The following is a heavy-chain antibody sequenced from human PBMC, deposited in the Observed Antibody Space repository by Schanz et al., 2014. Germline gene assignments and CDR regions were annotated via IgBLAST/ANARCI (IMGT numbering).Heavy chain of an antibody. CDR2: INPSSGTT. Sequence: QVQLVQSGPEVKKPGASVKVSCQASGYTLKDHAMHWARQAPGQGLEWMGIINPSSGTTRIAQNFQGRLTVTRDTSTSTVNMELSSLRSGDTAVYYCTKGRTFGRWGQGTLVTVSS. CDR3: TKGRTFGR. V-gene: IGHV1-46*02. J-gene: IGHJ4*02. CDR1: GYTLKDHA. D-gene: IGHD3-16*01.